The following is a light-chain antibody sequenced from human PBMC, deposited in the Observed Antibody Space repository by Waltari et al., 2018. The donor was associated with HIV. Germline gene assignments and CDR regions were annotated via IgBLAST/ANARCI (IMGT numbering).Light chain of an antibody. CDR1: QRVSSN. J-gene: IGKJ5*01. V-gene: IGKV3-15*01. CDR3: QQYDKWPRGT. CDR2: GAS. Sequence: EIVMIQSPATLSVSPGERATLSCRASQRVSSNLAWYQHSPGQSPRLLIYGASTRATGIPGRFSGSGSGTEFTLTISSLQSEDFAVYYCQQYDKWPRGTFGQGTRVEIK.